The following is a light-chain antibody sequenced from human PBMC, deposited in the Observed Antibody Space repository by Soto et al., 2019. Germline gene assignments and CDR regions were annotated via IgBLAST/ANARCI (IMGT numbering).Light chain of an antibody. J-gene: IGKJ4*01. V-gene: IGKV1-5*01. CDR2: AAS. Sequence: DIQMTQSPHTLSASVGDRVTITCRASQSIRRWLAWYQQKPGKAPNLLMYAASSLESGVPARFSGSGSGTEFTLTSSSMQPDDFATYYCKQYNRYSFTFGGGTEVEIK. CDR1: QSIRRW. CDR3: KQYNRYSFT.